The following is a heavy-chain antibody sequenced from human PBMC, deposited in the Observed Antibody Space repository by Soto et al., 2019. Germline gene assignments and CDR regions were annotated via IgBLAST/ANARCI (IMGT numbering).Heavy chain of an antibody. CDR1: GYRFTSYW. CDR3: ARPRSGSYRLDYYGMDV. Sequence: SGESLKISCKGSGYRFTSYWIAWVRQMPGKGLEWMGIIYPGDPDTRYSPSFQGQATISADKSISTAYLQWSSLKASDTAIYYCARPRSGSYRLDYYGMDVWGQGTTVTVPS. J-gene: IGHJ6*02. CDR2: IYPGDPDT. D-gene: IGHD3-10*01. V-gene: IGHV5-51*01.